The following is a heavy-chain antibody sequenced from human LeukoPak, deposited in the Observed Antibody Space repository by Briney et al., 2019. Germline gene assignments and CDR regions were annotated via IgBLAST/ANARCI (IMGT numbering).Heavy chain of an antibody. CDR1: GFTFSSYA. V-gene: IGHV3-23*01. CDR3: AKGPVAYYYYGMDV. J-gene: IGHJ6*02. CDR2: ISGSGGST. Sequence: PGGSLRLSCAASGFTFSSYAMSWVRQAPGKGLEWVSAISGSGGSTYYADSVKGRFTISRDNSKNTLYLQMNSLRAEDTAVYYCAKGPVAYYYYGMDVWGQGTTVTVSS.